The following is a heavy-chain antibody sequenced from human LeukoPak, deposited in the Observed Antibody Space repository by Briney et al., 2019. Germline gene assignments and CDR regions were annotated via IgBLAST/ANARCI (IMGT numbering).Heavy chain of an antibody. Sequence: GGSLRLSCAASGFTFSSYAMSWVRQAPGKGLEWVSAISGNGGSTYYADSVKGRFTISRDNSKNTLYLQMNSLRAEDTAVYYCAKVLLRVRGYSGYGDYWGQGTLVTVSS. J-gene: IGHJ4*02. D-gene: IGHD5-12*01. V-gene: IGHV3-23*01. CDR1: GFTFSSYA. CDR3: AKVLLRVRGYSGYGDY. CDR2: ISGNGGST.